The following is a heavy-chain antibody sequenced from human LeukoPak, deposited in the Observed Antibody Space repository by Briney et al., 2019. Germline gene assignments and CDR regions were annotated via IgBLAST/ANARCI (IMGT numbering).Heavy chain of an antibody. CDR3: ARVSGSGTYFDY. J-gene: IGHJ4*02. V-gene: IGHV3-66*01. CDR2: IYSGGTT. D-gene: IGHD3-10*01. CDR1: GXTVSSNY. Sequence: HPGGSLRLSCAVSGXTVSSNYMSWVRQAPGKGLEWVSVIYSGGTTYYADSVKDRLTISRDNSKHVLYLQMNSLRAEDTAVYYCARVSGSGTYFDYWGQGTLVTVSS.